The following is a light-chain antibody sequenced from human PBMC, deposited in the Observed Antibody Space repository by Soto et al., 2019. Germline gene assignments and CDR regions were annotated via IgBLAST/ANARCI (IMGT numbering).Light chain of an antibody. Sequence: EIVMTQSPATLSVSPGETATLSCRASQSVSYNLAGYQQKPGQGPRLLIYGAFTRDTGIPSRFSGSGSGTDFTLTISSLQSEDVAVYYCQQYKKWPPLTFGGGTKVEIK. CDR1: QSVSYN. V-gene: IGKV3-15*01. CDR2: GAF. J-gene: IGKJ4*02. CDR3: QQYKKWPPLT.